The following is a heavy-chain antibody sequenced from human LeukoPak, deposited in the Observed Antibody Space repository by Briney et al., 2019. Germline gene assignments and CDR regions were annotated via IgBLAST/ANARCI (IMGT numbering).Heavy chain of an antibody. D-gene: IGHD5-12*01. Sequence: PSETLSLTCTVSGGSNSSGSYYWSWIRQPAGKGLEWIGRIYTSGITNYNPSLKSRVTISVDTSKNHFSLKLSSVTAADTAVYYCARIVAASYDAFDIWGQGTMVTVSS. CDR2: IYTSGIT. V-gene: IGHV4-61*02. J-gene: IGHJ3*02. CDR3: ARIVAASYDAFDI. CDR1: GGSNSSGSYY.